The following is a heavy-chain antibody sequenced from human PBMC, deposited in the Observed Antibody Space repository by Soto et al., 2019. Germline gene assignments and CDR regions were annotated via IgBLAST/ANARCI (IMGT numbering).Heavy chain of an antibody. CDR2: IIPIFGTA. Sequence: QVQLVQSGAEVKKPGSSVKVSCKASGGTFSSYAISWVRQAPGQGLEWMGGIIPIFGTANYAQKFQGRVTITADESTSTAYMELSSLRSEDTAVYYFARDHGDGYNPYYYYYYGMDVWGQGPTVTASS. J-gene: IGHJ6*02. CDR3: ARDHGDGYNPYYYYYYGMDV. V-gene: IGHV1-69*01. CDR1: GGTFSSYA. D-gene: IGHD5-12*01.